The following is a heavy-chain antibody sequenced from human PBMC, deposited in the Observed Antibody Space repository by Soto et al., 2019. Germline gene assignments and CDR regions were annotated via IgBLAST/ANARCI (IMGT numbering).Heavy chain of an antibody. CDR3: ARDDGYDYYGMDV. V-gene: IGHV3-30-3*01. CDR1: GFTFSSYA. CDR2: ISYDGSNK. Sequence: PGGSLRLSCAASGFTFSSYAMHWVRQAPGKGLEWVAVISYDGSNKYYADSVKGRFTISRDNSKNTLYLQMNSLRVEDTAVYYCARDDGYDYYGMDVWGQGTTVTVSS. J-gene: IGHJ6*02.